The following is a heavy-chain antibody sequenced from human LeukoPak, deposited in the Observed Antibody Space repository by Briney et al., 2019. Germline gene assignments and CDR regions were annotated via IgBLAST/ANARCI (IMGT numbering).Heavy chain of an antibody. V-gene: IGHV3-23*01. D-gene: IGHD3-10*01. CDR2: ISGSGVST. CDR3: ARTILWFGEYIDY. J-gene: IGHJ4*02. Sequence: GGSVRLSCAASGFPFSGYAMSWVRQAPGKGLEWVSTISGSGVSTYYADSVKGRFTISRDNAKNSLYLQMNSLRDEDTAVYYCARTILWFGEYIDYWGQGTLVSVSS. CDR1: GFPFSGYA.